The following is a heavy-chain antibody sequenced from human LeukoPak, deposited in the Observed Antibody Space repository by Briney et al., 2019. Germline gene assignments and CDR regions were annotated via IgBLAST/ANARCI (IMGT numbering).Heavy chain of an antibody. J-gene: IGHJ5*02. CDR1: GGSISSSSYY. Sequence: SETLSLTCTVSGGSISSSSYYWGWIRQPPGKGLEWIGSIYYSGSTYYNPSLKSRVTISVDRSKNQFSLKLSSVTAADTAVYYCALLWEQDNWFDPWGQGTLVTVSS. D-gene: IGHD1/OR15-1a*01. CDR3: ALLWEQDNWFDP. V-gene: IGHV4-39*07. CDR2: IYYSGST.